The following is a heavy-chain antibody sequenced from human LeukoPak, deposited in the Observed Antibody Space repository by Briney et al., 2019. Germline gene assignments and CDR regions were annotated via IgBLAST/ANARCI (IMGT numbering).Heavy chain of an antibody. CDR1: GFTFSSYW. V-gene: IGHV3-7*01. D-gene: IGHD1-26*01. CDR3: TSGSYSLRD. Sequence: GGSLRLSCAASGFTFSSYWMSWVRQAPGKGLEWVANIKQDGSEKYYVDSVKGRFTISRDNAKNSLYLEMNSLRAEDTAVYYCTSGSYSLRDWGQGTMVTVSS. CDR2: IKQDGSEK. J-gene: IGHJ3*01.